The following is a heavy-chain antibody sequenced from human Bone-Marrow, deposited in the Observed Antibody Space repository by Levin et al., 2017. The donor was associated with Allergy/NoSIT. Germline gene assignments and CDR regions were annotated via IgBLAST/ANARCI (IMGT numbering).Heavy chain of an antibody. J-gene: IGHJ6*02. V-gene: IGHV3-30*18. CDR3: AKAWGGQANHYYYYGMDV. CDR2: ISYDGSNK. D-gene: IGHD3-16*01. Sequence: PGGSLRLSCEASGFSFSFYGMHWVRQAPGKGLEWVALISYDGSNKYYPDSVKGRFTISRDNSKNTLSLHMSSLRAEDTAVYYCAKAWGGQANHYYYYGMDVWGQGTTVTVSS. CDR1: GFSFSFYG.